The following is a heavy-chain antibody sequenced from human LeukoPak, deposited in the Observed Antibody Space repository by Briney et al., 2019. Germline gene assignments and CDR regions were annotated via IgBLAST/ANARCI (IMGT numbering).Heavy chain of an antibody. CDR3: AKDRGYYYGSGSPGVYYMDV. J-gene: IGHJ6*03. CDR1: GFTFSSYG. Sequence: QSGGSLRLSCAASGFTFSSYGMHWVRQAPGKGLEWVAFIRYDGSNKYYADSVKGRFTISRDNSKNTLYLQMNSLRAEDTAVYYCAKDRGYYYGSGSPGVYYMDVWGKGTTVTVSS. V-gene: IGHV3-30*02. D-gene: IGHD3-10*01. CDR2: IRYDGSNK.